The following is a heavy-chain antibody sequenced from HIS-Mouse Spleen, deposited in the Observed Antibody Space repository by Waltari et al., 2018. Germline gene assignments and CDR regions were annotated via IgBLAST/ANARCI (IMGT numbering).Heavy chain of an antibody. V-gene: IGHV4-39*07. CDR2: FYYSGGA. CDR1: GGSISSSSYY. CDR3: AREIPYSSSWYDWYFDL. D-gene: IGHD6-13*01. J-gene: IGHJ2*01. Sequence: QLQLQESGPGLVKPSETPSLTCTVSGGSISSSSYYWGWIRQPPGKGLEWIGMFYYSGGAYYNPSLKSRVTISVDTSTNQFSLKLSSVTAADTAVYYCAREIPYSSSWYDWYFDLWGRGTLVTVSS.